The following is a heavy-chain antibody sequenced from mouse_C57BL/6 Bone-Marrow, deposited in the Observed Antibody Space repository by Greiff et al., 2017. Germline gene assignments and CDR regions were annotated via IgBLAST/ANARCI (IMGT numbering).Heavy chain of an antibody. J-gene: IGHJ2*01. Sequence: EVQGVESGEGLVKPGGSLKLSCAASGFTFSSYAMSWVRQTPEKRLEWVAYISRGGDYIYYADTVKGRFTISRDNARNTLYLQMSSLKSEDTAMYYCTRGTMVTTTRDYFDYWGQGTTLTVSS. D-gene: IGHD2-2*01. V-gene: IGHV5-9-1*02. CDR3: TRGTMVTTTRDYFDY. CDR1: GFTFSSYA. CDR2: ISRGGDYI.